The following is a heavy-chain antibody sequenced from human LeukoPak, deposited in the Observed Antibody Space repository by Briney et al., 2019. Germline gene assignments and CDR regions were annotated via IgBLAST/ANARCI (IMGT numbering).Heavy chain of an antibody. D-gene: IGHD1-1*01. CDR2: ISYDGSNK. CDR3: ARVPTANWNDVGIDY. Sequence: GGSLRLSCAASGFTFSSYAMHWVRQAPGKGLEWVAVISYDGSNKYYADSGKGRFTISRDNSKNTLYLQMNSLRAEDTAVYYCARVPTANWNDVGIDYWGQGTLVTVSS. CDR1: GFTFSSYA. J-gene: IGHJ4*02. V-gene: IGHV3-30-3*01.